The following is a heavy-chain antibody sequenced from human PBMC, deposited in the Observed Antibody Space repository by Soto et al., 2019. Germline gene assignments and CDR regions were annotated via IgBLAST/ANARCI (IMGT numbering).Heavy chain of an antibody. CDR2: ISARGGST. J-gene: IGHJ6*01. Sequence: GGSLRLSCAASGFTFSSYTMNWVRQAPGKGLEWVSLISARGGSTYYADSVKVRFTISRDNSKNTLYLQMNSLRAEDTGVYYCARDPPNDKTQLDYGMDVWGQGTAVTVSS. CDR1: GFTFSSYT. D-gene: IGHD2-2*01. V-gene: IGHV3-23*01. CDR3: ARDPPNDKTQLDYGMDV.